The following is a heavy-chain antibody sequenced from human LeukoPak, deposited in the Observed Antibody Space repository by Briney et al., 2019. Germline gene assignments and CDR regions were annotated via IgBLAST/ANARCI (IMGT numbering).Heavy chain of an antibody. CDR1: GGSISSSSYY. D-gene: IGHD2-21*02. J-gene: IGHJ6*01. CDR2: IYYSGSS. CDR3: ATQMVPRGGVPAISV. Sequence: SETLSLTCTVSGGSISSSSYYWGWIRQPPGKGLEWIGSIYYSGSSYYNPSLKIRVTISVDKSQNQFSLKLSSVTAADTAGYYCATQMVPRGGVPAISVWGQGTTLTVS. V-gene: IGHV4-39*01.